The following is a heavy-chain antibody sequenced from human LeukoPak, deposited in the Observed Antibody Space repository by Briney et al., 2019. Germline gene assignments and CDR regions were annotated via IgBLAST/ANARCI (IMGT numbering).Heavy chain of an antibody. D-gene: IGHD3-10*01. J-gene: IGHJ4*02. CDR3: ARGDGFGESNFDY. Sequence: GGSLRLSCAASGFTFSSYSMNWVRQAPGKGLEWVAVIWYDGSNKYYADSVKGRFTISRDNSKNTLYLQMNSLRAEDTAVYYCARGDGFGESNFDYWGQGTLVTVSS. CDR1: GFTFSSYS. CDR2: IWYDGSNK. V-gene: IGHV3-33*08.